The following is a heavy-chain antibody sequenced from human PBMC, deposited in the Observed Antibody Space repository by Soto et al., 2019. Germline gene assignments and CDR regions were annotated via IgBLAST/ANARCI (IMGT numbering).Heavy chain of an antibody. Sequence: ASVKVSCKVSGYTLTELSMHWVRQAPGKGLEWMGGFDPEDGETIYAQKLQGRVTMTEDTSTDTAYMELSSLRSPDTAVYYCAIGAHLRLGELSSDSLADWGPGTLVTV. CDR1: GYTLTELS. CDR2: FDPEDGET. D-gene: IGHD3-16*02. CDR3: AIGAHLRLGELSSDSLAD. J-gene: IGHJ4*02. V-gene: IGHV1-24*01.